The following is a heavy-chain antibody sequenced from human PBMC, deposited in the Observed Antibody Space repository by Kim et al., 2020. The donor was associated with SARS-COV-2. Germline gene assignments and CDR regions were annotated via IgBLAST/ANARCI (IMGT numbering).Heavy chain of an antibody. CDR2: ISGSSGKT. CDR3: AKDQSLTTVMSGTVSGGYYGMDV. V-gene: IGHV3-23*01. J-gene: IGHJ6*02. CDR1: GFTFSNYA. D-gene: IGHD1-7*01. Sequence: GGSLRLSCAASGFTFSNYAMSWVRQAPGKGLEWVSSISGSSGKTYYADSVRGRFTISRDNSKNTLSLQMNSLRVEDTAVYYCAKDQSLTTVMSGTVSGGYYGMDVWGQGTTVTVSS.